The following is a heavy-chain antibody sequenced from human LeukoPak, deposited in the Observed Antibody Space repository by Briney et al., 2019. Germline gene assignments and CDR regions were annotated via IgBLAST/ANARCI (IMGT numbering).Heavy chain of an antibody. D-gene: IGHD5-18*01. CDR2: IIPIFGTA. Sequence: SVKVSFKASGGIFSSYAISWVRQGLRQGLDWMRRIIPIFGTANYAQKFQGRVTITADKSTSTAYMELSSLRSEDTAVYYCARGELYSYGYHYYYMDVWGKGTTVTVSS. V-gene: IGHV1-69*06. J-gene: IGHJ6*03. CDR3: ARGELYSYGYHYYYMDV. CDR1: GGIFSSYA.